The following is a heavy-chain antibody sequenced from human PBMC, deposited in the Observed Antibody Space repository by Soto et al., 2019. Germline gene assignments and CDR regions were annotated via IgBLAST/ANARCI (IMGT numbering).Heavy chain of an antibody. CDR1: GYTFTRYD. CDR2: MNPNSGNT. CDR3: AGSYSSSYGYYYYYYMDV. D-gene: IGHD6-13*01. J-gene: IGHJ6*03. Sequence: GASVKVSCKASGYTFTRYDINWVRQATGQGLEWMGWMNPNSGNTGYAQKFQGRVTMTRNTSISTAYMELSSLRSEDTAVYYCAGSYSSSYGYYYYYYMDVWGKGTTVTVSS. V-gene: IGHV1-8*01.